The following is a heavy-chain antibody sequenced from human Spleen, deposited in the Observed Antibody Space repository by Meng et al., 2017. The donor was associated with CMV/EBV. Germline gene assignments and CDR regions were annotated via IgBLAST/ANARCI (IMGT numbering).Heavy chain of an antibody. J-gene: IGHJ6*02. D-gene: IGHD4-11*01. CDR2: IKSKTDGGTT. V-gene: IGHV3-15*01. CDR3: TTSPTVTTQRAYYYYGMDD. CDR1: GFTFSNAW. Sequence: GGSLRLSCAASGFTFSNAWMSWVRQAPGQGLEWVGRIKSKTDGGTTDYAAPVKGRFTISRDDSKATLYLQMNSLKIEDTALYYCTTSPTVTTQRAYYYYGMDDWGQGTTVTVSS.